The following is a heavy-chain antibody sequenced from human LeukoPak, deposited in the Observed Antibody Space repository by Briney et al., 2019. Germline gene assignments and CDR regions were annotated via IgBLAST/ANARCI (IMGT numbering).Heavy chain of an antibody. CDR1: GYAFTSYA. V-gene: IGHV1-3*01. CDR2: INAGNGNT. D-gene: IGHD3-22*01. Sequence: GASVKVSCKASGYAFTSYAMHWVRQAPGQRLEWMGWINAGNGNTKYSQKFQGRVTITRDTSASTAYMELSSLRSEDTAVYYCASLPTYYYDSPGYWGQGTLVTVSS. CDR3: ASLPTYYYDSPGY. J-gene: IGHJ4*02.